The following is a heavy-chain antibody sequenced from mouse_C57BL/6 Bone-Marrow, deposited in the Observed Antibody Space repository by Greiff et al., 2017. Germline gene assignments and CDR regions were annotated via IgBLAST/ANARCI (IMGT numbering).Heavy chain of an antibody. V-gene: IGHV1-77*01. J-gene: IGHJ3*01. D-gene: IGHD2-4*01. CDR2: IGPGSGST. CDR1: GYTFTDYY. Sequence: QVQLQQSGAELVKPGASVKISCKASGYTFTDYYINWVKQRPGQGLEWIGKIGPGSGSTYYNDKFKGKDTLTADKSSSTAYMQLSSLTSEDSAVYVCTSRDYYDYKGFAYWGQGTLVTVSA. CDR3: TSRDYYDYKGFAY.